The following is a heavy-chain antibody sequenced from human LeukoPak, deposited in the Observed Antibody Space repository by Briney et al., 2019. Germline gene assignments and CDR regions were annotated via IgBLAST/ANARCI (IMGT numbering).Heavy chain of an antibody. CDR3: ARRAANPGWYFEL. V-gene: IGHV4-39*01. CDR2: IYYSGST. J-gene: IGHJ2*01. CDR1: GGSISSSSYY. Sequence: SETLSLTCTVSGGSISSSSYYWGWIRQPPGKGLEWIGSIYYSGSTYYNPSLKGRVTISVDTSKSQFSLKLSSVTAADTAVYYCARRAANPGWYFELWGRGTLVTVSS.